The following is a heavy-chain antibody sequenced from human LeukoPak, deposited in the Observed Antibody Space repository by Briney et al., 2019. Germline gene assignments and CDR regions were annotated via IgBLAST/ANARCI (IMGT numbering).Heavy chain of an antibody. D-gene: IGHD2-2*01. CDR1: GGTFSSYA. Sequence: SVKVSCKASGGTFSSYAISWVRQAPGQGFEWMGGIIPIFGTANYAQKFQGRVTITADESTSTAYMELSSLRSEDTAVYYCAGYTLPSYKYCSSTSCYALSDNWFDPWGQGTLVTVSS. V-gene: IGHV1-69*01. CDR2: IIPIFGTA. CDR3: AGYTLPSYKYCSSTSCYALSDNWFDP. J-gene: IGHJ5*02.